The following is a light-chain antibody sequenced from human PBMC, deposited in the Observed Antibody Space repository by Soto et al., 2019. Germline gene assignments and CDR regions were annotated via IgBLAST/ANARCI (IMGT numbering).Light chain of an antibody. Sequence: DIQMTQSPSTMSASVGDTVTITCRASQSFSNRLAWYHQKPGQATKFLSYKASTLESGVPSRFSGSGSGTEFTLTIISLQPDDFATYYCQQYNSYSSTFGHGTKV. J-gene: IGKJ1*01. CDR2: KAS. CDR3: QQYNSYSST. V-gene: IGKV1-5*03. CDR1: QSFSNR.